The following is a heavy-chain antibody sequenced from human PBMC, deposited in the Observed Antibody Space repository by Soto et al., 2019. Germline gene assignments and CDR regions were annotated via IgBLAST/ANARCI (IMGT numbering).Heavy chain of an antibody. CDR1: GGTFSSYA. V-gene: IGHV1-69*13. D-gene: IGHD1-1*01. J-gene: IGHJ5*02. Sequence: SVKVSCKASGGTFSSYAISWVRQAPGQGLEWMGGIIPIFGTANYAQKFQGRVTITADESTSTAYMELSSLRSEDTAVYCCARDPENWNDRNWFDPWGQGTLVTVSS. CDR3: ARDPENWNDRNWFDP. CDR2: IIPIFGTA.